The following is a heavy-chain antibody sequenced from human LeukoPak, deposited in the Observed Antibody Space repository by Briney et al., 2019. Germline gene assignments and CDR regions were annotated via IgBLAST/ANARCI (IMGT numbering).Heavy chain of an antibody. CDR1: GGSISDYY. Sequence: SETLSLTCTVSGGSISDYYWSWIRQPAGKGLEWIGRIYTSGSTNYNPSLKTRVTMSVDTSKNQFSLKLSSVTAADTAVYYCARVGGDGYNFQPTYFDYWGQGTLVTVSS. J-gene: IGHJ4*02. D-gene: IGHD5-24*01. CDR3: ARVGGDGYNFQPTYFDY. CDR2: IYTSGST. V-gene: IGHV4-4*07.